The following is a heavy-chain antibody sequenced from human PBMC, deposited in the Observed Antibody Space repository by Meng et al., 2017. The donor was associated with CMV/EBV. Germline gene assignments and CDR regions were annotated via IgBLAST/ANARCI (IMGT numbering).Heavy chain of an antibody. Sequence: AGSLTLSCAVSGFTSSSHWMSWVRQAPGKGLEWVANIKQDGSEKYYVDSVKGRFTISRDNAKNSLYLQMNSLRAEDTAVYYCARGGSNYDLVWFDPWGQGTLVTVSS. D-gene: IGHD4-11*01. CDR1: GFTSSSHW. J-gene: IGHJ5*02. CDR3: ARGGSNYDLVWFDP. V-gene: IGHV3-7*04. CDR2: IKQDGSEK.